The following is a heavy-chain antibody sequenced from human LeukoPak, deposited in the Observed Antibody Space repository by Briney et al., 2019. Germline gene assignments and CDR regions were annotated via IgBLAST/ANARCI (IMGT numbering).Heavy chain of an antibody. J-gene: IGHJ4*02. D-gene: IGHD6-13*01. CDR2: INHSGST. V-gene: IGHV4-34*01. CDR1: GGSFSGYY. CDR3: ARTDSSSWYSGGDFDY. Sequence: SETLSLTCAVYGGSFSGYYWSWIRQPPGKGLEWIGEINHSGSTNYNPSLKSRVTISVDTSKNQFSLKLSSVTAADTAVYYCARTDSSSWYSGGDFDYSGQGTLVTVSS.